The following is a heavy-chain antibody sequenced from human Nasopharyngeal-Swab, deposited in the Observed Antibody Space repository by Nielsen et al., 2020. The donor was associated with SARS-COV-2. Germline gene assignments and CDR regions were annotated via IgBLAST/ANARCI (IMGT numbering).Heavy chain of an antibody. V-gene: IGHV3-30*03. D-gene: IGHD2-2*01. CDR1: GFTFSSYG. J-gene: IGHJ6*03. CDR2: ISYDGSNK. Sequence: GGSLRLSCAASGFTFSSYGMHWVRQAPGKGLEWVAVISYDGSNKYYADSVKGRFTISRDNAKNSLYLQMNSLRAEDTAVYYCARVSAPSGDCSSTSCYPPTLRYYYYYYMDVWGKGTTVTVSS. CDR3: ARVSAPSGDCSSTSCYPPTLRYYYYYYMDV.